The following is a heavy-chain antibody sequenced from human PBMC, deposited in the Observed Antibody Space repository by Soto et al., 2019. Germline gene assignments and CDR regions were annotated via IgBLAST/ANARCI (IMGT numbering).Heavy chain of an antibody. J-gene: IGHJ4*03. D-gene: IGHD2-2*01. CDR1: GGSITSGGYY. CDR3: ARWTIPAAIFDY. V-gene: IGHV4-31*03. CDR2: IYYIGAT. Sequence: QVQLQESGPGLVKPSQTLSLTCTVSGGSITSGGYYWSRIRQHPGKGLEWIGFIYYIGATDYTPSLDSRVAISVDASRNQFSLRLSSVSDADTAVYYCARWTIPAAIFDYWGHGTLVTVSS.